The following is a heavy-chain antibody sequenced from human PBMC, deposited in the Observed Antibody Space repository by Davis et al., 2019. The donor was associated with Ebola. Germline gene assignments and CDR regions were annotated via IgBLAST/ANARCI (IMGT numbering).Heavy chain of an antibody. D-gene: IGHD3-16*01. Sequence: PSEILSLTCTVSGVSISTHYWNWIRQPPGKGLEWIGSVYYSGSTNYSPSLKSRVTISVETSTNQFSLKLRSVTAADTAVYYCVRFGLGAYWGQGTLVTVSS. V-gene: IGHV4-59*11. J-gene: IGHJ4*02. CDR1: GVSISTHY. CDR2: VYYSGST. CDR3: VRFGLGAY.